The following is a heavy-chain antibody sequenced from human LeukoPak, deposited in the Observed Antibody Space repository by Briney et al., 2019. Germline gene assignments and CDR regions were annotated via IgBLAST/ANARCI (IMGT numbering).Heavy chain of an antibody. J-gene: IGHJ6*02. CDR1: GYTFTSYG. CDR2: IRAYNGNT. D-gene: IGHD3-22*01. CDR3: AGGHYDSSGYYWGYYYYGMDV. Sequence: ASVKVSCKASGYTFTSYGISWVRQAPGKGLAWMGWIRAYNGNTNYAQKLQGRVTMTTDTSTSTAYMELRSLRSDDTAVYYCAGGHYDSSGYYWGYYYYGMDVWGQGTTVTVSS. V-gene: IGHV1-18*01.